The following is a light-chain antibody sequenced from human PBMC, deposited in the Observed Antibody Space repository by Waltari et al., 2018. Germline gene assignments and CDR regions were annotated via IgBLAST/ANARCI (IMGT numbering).Light chain of an antibody. CDR1: ELGNRY. J-gene: IGLJ2*01. Sequence: SYDLTQPPSVSVSPGQTASITCSGDELGNRYVCWYQQKPGQSPVLIIYQNGRRPSGIPERFPGSNSGNTATLTSSGTQAMDEADYYCQAWDRGTRGVFGGGTRLTVL. V-gene: IGLV3-1*01. CDR2: QNG. CDR3: QAWDRGTRGV.